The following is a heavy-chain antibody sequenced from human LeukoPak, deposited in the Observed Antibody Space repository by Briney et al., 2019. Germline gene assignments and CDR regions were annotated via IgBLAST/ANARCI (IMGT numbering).Heavy chain of an antibody. CDR3: ARLLVDSYGYWFDP. CDR2: IYYSGST. CDR1: GDSISPYY. Sequence: PSETLSLTCTVSGDSISPYYWSWIRQPPGKGLEWIGYIYYSGSTNYNPSLKSRVTISVDTSKNQFSLKLTSVTAADTAVYYCARLLVDSYGYWFDPWGQGTLVTVSS. V-gene: IGHV4-59*08. D-gene: IGHD5-18*01. J-gene: IGHJ5*02.